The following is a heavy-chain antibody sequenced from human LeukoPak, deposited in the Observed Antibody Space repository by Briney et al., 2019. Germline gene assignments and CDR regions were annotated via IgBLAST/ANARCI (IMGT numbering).Heavy chain of an antibody. Sequence: GGSLRLSCAASGFTFSSYAMNWVRQAPGKGLEWVSDISGNGVNTNYADSVKGRFTISRDNSKNTLYLQMNGLRAEDTAVYYCAKDGVLRFLEWLLPDFNYWGQGTLVTVSS. J-gene: IGHJ4*02. CDR3: AKDGVLRFLEWLLPDFNY. D-gene: IGHD3-3*01. V-gene: IGHV3-23*01. CDR2: ISGNGVNT. CDR1: GFTFSSYA.